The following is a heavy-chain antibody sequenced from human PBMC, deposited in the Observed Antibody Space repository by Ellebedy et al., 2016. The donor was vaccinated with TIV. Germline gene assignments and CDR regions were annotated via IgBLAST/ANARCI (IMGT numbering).Heavy chain of an antibody. V-gene: IGHV1-18*01. CDR1: GYTFASYG. CDR2: VSANSGDT. CDR3: ARDFNYYGSGSWDDTFDI. Sequence: AASVKVSCKASGYTFASYGVSWVRQAPGQGLEWMGWVSANSGDTNYAQKLQGRVTMTTDTSTSTAYMDLRSLRSDDTAVYYCARDFNYYGSGSWDDTFDIWGQGTLVTV. J-gene: IGHJ3*02. D-gene: IGHD3-10*01.